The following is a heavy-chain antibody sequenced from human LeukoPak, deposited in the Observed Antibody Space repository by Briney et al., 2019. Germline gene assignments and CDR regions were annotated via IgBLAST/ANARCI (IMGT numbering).Heavy chain of an antibody. V-gene: IGHV1-18*01. J-gene: IGHJ3*02. CDR2: ISAYNGNT. CDR3: ASLKNYYDSSGYLVTDAFGI. D-gene: IGHD3-22*01. Sequence: ASVKVSCKASGGTFSSYAISWVRQAPGQGLEWMGWISAYNGNTNYAQKLQARVTMTTDTSTSTAYMELGSLKSDDTAVYYCASLKNYYDSSGYLVTDAFGIWGQGTMVTVSS. CDR1: GGTFSSYA.